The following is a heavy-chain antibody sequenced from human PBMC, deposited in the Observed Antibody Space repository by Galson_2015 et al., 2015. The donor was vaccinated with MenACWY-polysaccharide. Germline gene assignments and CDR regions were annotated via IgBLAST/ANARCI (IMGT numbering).Heavy chain of an antibody. D-gene: IGHD2-15*01. CDR2: VGIAGAT. CDR3: ARWSDDAFDI. Sequence: SLRLSCAASGFTFSNYDMHWVRQVTGKGLEWVSGVGIAGATYQAGSVKGRFTISRENAENSFYLQMNSLRAGDTAVYFCARWSDDAFDIWGRGTMVTVSS. V-gene: IGHV3-13*01. J-gene: IGHJ3*02. CDR1: GFTFSNYD.